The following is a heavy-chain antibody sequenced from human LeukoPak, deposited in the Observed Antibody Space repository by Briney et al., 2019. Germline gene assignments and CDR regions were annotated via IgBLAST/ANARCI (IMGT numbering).Heavy chain of an antibody. J-gene: IGHJ3*02. V-gene: IGHV1-24*01. CDR2: FDPEGGET. CDR1: GYTLTELS. CDR3: ASSGSGSQEAFDI. Sequence: ASVKVSCKVSGYTLTELSMHWVRQAPGKGLEWMGGFDPEGGETIYAQKFQGRVTMTEDTSTDTAYMELSSLRSEDTAVYYCASSGSGSQEAFDIWGQGTMVTVSS. D-gene: IGHD1-26*01.